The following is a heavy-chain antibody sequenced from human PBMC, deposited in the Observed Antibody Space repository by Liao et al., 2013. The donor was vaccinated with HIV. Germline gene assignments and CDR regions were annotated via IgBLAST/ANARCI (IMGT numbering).Heavy chain of an antibody. J-gene: IGHJ6*03. CDR2: VDTSGGT. CDR3: ARETDCSSTTCYTSSYYYKYMDV. Sequence: VLLQESGPGLVKPSQTLSLTCTVSGGSISSGTSYWSWLRQPAGRGLEWIGRVDTSGGTSYSPSLKSRVTISVDTSKNQFSLQLRSVTAADTAVYYCARETDCSSTTCYTSSYYYKYMDVWGERDHGHRLL. CDR1: GGSISSGTSY. D-gene: IGHD2-2*02. V-gene: IGHV4-61*02.